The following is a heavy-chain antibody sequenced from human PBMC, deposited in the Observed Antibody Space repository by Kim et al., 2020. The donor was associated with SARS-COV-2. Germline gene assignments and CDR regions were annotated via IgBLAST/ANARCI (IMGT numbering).Heavy chain of an antibody. CDR1: GGTFSSYT. Sequence: SVKVSCKASGGTFSSYTISCVRQAPGQGLEWMGRIIPILGIANYAQKFQGRVTITADKSTSTAYMELSSLRSEDTAVYYCAREGPYYDILTGSLSGGWFDPWGQGTLVTVSS. V-gene: IGHV1-69*04. CDR2: IIPILGIA. D-gene: IGHD3-9*01. CDR3: AREGPYYDILTGSLSGGWFDP. J-gene: IGHJ5*02.